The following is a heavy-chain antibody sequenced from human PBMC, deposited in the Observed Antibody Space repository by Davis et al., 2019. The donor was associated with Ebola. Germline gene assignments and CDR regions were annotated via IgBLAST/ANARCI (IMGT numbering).Heavy chain of an antibody. CDR2: ISYDASNE. CDR1: GFTFSSYA. CDR3: AKGRQQWIDH. Sequence: PGGPLRLSCAASGFTFSSYAMHWVRQAPGKGLEWVAAISYDASNEYHADSMKGRFTISRDNSKNALYLQMNSLRAEDTAVYYCAKGRQQWIDHWGQGTLVTVSS. D-gene: IGHD5-18*01. J-gene: IGHJ4*02. V-gene: IGHV3-30*18.